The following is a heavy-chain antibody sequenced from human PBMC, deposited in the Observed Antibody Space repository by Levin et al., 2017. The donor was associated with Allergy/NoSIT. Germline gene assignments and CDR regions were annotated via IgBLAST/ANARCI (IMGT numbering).Heavy chain of an antibody. Sequence: ASVKVSCKASGYTFTSYAMHWVRQAPGQRLEWMGWINAGNGNTKYSQKFQGRVTITRDTSASTAYMELSSLRSEDTAVYYCARDRSRYFDWAPTDYWGQGTLVTVSS. V-gene: IGHV1-3*01. CDR3: ARDRSRYFDWAPTDY. J-gene: IGHJ4*02. CDR1: GYTFTSYA. D-gene: IGHD3-9*01. CDR2: INAGNGNT.